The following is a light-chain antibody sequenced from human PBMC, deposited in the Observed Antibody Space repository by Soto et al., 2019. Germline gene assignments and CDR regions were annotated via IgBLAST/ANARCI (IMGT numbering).Light chain of an antibody. CDR1: QSIASY. V-gene: IGKV1-39*01. J-gene: IGKJ1*01. CDR2: AAS. CDR3: QQSYITLWT. Sequence: IHLSQSPCSLSASTGDTCPITCRASQSIASYLDWYQQKPGTAPKLLIYAASSLQSGVPARFSGSGSGTDFTLTISSLQPEDFATYYCQQSYITLWTFGQGTKVDI.